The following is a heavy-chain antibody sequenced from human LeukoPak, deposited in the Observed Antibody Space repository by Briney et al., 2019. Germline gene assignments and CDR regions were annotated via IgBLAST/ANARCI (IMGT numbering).Heavy chain of an antibody. CDR1: GFPFSSYD. CDR3: VPPWLKIDY. D-gene: IGHD3-9*01. J-gene: IGHJ4*02. V-gene: IGHV3-48*03. CDR2: ISNSGKTI. Sequence: GGSLRLSCAASGFPFSSYDMNWVRQAPGKGLEWVSYISNSGKTIYYADSEKGRFTISRDNAKNSLYLQMNSLRAEDTAVYYCVPPWLKIDYWGQGTLVTVSS.